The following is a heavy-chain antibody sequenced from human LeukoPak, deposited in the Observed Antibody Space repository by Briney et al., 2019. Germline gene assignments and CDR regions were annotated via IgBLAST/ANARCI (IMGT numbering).Heavy chain of an antibody. Sequence: GGSLRLSCAASGFTFSSDWMHWVRQAAGKGLVWVSRINNDGSTTAYADSVKGRFTISRDNAKNTLYLQMNSLRAEDTAVYYCARAILYPYYFDYWGQGTLVTVSS. J-gene: IGHJ4*02. CDR2: INNDGSTT. CDR3: ARAILYPYYFDY. D-gene: IGHD2-8*01. V-gene: IGHV3-74*01. CDR1: GFTFSSDW.